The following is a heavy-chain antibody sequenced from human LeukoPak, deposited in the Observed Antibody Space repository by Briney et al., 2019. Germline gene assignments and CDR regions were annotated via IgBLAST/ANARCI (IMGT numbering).Heavy chain of an antibody. Sequence: GGSLSLSCAAYGFIVSSNYMTWVRQTPGKGLEWVSDMYSSGITYHAASLKGRFTISRDNSKNMLYLQMNSLRPDDTCVYYCAREEMTTVGASYYVFALDVWVQGAKV. CDR1: GFIVSSNY. D-gene: IGHD4-11*01. CDR2: MYSSGIT. J-gene: IGHJ6*02. V-gene: IGHV3-66*03. CDR3: AREEMTTVGASYYVFALDV.